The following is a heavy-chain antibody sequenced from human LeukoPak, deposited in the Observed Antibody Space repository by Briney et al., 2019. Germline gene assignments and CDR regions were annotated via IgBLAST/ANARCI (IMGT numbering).Heavy chain of an antibody. CDR2: ISGSGSST. J-gene: IGHJ4*02. V-gene: IGHV3-23*01. Sequence: GGSLRLSCAASGFTFSRHAMSWVRQAPGKGLEWVSAISGSGSSTYYADSVKGRFTISRDNSKNTLYLQMNSLRAEDTALYYCAKRDGYNSNPLKDWGQGTLVTVSS. CDR1: GFTFSRHA. CDR3: AKRDGYNSNPLKD. D-gene: IGHD5-24*01.